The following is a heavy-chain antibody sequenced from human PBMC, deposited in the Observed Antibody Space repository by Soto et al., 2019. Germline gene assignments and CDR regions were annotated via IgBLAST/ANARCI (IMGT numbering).Heavy chain of an antibody. Sequence: GASVKVSCKASGFTFTSSAVQWVRQARGQRLEWIGWIVVGSGNTNYAQKFQERVTITRDMSTSTAYMELSSLRSEDTAVYCCAADRDSSSPHGMDVWGQGTTVTVSS. CDR3: AADRDSSSPHGMDV. V-gene: IGHV1-58*01. CDR2: IVVGSGNT. J-gene: IGHJ6*02. D-gene: IGHD6-13*01. CDR1: GFTFTSSA.